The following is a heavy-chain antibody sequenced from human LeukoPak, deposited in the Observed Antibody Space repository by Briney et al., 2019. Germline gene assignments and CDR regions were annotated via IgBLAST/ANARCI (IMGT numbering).Heavy chain of an antibody. D-gene: IGHD4-17*01. J-gene: IGHJ4*02. CDR1: GFTFSSYS. CDR3: ARDEGYGDYDGGPVGDY. Sequence: GGSLRLSCAASGFTFSSYSMNWVRQAPGKGLEWVSSISSSGSYIYYADSVKGRFTISRDNAKNSLYLQMNSLRAEDTAVYYCARDEGYGDYDGGPVGDYWGQGTLVTVSS. V-gene: IGHV3-21*01. CDR2: ISSSGSYI.